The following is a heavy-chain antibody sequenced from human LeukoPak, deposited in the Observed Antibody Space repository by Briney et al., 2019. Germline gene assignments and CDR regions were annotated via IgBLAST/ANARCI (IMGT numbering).Heavy chain of an antibody. J-gene: IGHJ4*02. CDR2: IYYSGST. CDR3: ARVAYSGYSSGVDY. Sequence: PSETLSLTCTVSGDSISSSSYYWGWIRQPQGKGLEWIGSIYYSGSTYYNPSLKSRVTISVDTSKNQFSLKLSSVTAADTAVYYCARVAYSGYSSGVDYWGQGTLVTVSS. CDR1: GDSISSSSYY. D-gene: IGHD5-12*01. V-gene: IGHV4-39*01.